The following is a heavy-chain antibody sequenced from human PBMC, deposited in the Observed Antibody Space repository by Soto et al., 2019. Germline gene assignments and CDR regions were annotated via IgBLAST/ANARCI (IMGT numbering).Heavy chain of an antibody. J-gene: IGHJ4*01. V-gene: IGHV3-21*01. CDR3: ARGRTTGWFYFDY. D-gene: IGHD6-19*01. CDR1: GFTFSTYT. Sequence: ERTLRLSCAAAGFTFSTYTMNWVHQAPGRGPDWVASIRGSSDFKSYSDSVKGRFIISRGNTSNSLYLQMSSLRVADTAIYYCARGRTTGWFYFDYWGRGTLVTVSS. CDR2: IRGSSDFK.